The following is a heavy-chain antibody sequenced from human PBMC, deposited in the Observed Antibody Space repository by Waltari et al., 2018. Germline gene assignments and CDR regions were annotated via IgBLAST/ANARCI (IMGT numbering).Heavy chain of an antibody. J-gene: IGHJ4*02. V-gene: IGHV4-39*01. Sequence: QLQLQESGPGLVKPSETLSLTCTVSGGSISSSSYYWGWIRQPPGKGLEWIGSIYYSGSTYYNPSFKSRVTISVDTSKNQFSLKLSSVTAADTAVYYCARQAESPIVPNSSGWTGDYWGQGTLVTVSS. CDR2: IYYSGST. CDR1: GGSISSSSYY. CDR3: ARQAESPIVPNSSGWTGDY. D-gene: IGHD6-19*01.